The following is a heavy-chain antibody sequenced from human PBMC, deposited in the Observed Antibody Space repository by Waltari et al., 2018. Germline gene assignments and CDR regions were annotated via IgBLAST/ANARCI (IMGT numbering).Heavy chain of an antibody. D-gene: IGHD2-21*02. V-gene: IGHV4-34*02. CDR1: VGSFSGYY. Sequence: QVQLQQWGAGLLQPSETLSLTCAVYVGSFSGYYWGWIRPPPGKGLEWIGEINHSGNKNYNPSLRSRVTMLVDTSKSQFSLKLNSVTAADTAVYYCVRLEDCSGPGGNCYSGDSFALDVWGQGTTVTVSS. J-gene: IGHJ6*02. CDR2: INHSGNK. CDR3: VRLEDCSGPGGNCYSGDSFALDV.